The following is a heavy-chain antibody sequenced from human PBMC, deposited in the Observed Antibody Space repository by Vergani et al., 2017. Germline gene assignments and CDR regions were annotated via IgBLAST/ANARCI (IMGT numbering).Heavy chain of an antibody. CDR3: ARTGSFILRYFHGAL. V-gene: IGHV4-39*01. D-gene: IGHD3-9*01. J-gene: IGHJ4*02. CDR2: IYHSGGA. CDR1: GGSITSSSYY. Sequence: QLHLQESGPGLVKPSETLSLTCTVSGGSITSSSYYWGWIRQPPGKGLEWIGNIYHSGGAYYNPSLKGRVTISVDTSKNQFSLEVTSVTAADTAIYFCARTGSFILRYFHGALWAQGTLVTVSS.